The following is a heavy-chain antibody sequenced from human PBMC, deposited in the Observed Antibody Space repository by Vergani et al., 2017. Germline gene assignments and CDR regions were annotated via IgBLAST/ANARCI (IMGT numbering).Heavy chain of an antibody. CDR1: GYTFSNYY. D-gene: IGHD6-19*01. CDR3: AREQWLPIDYFDY. Sequence: QVQVVQSGAEVKKSGASEKVSCKTSGYTFSNYYMHWVRQAPGQGLEWMGIINPSGGHTNYAQKFQGRVTMTRDTSTSTVYMELSSLRSEDTAIYYCAREQWLPIDYFDYWGQGTLVTVSS. CDR2: INPSGGHT. J-gene: IGHJ4*02. V-gene: IGHV1-46*01.